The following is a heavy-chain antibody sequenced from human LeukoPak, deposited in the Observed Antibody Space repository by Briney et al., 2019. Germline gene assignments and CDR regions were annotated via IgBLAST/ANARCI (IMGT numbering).Heavy chain of an antibody. J-gene: IGHJ4*02. CDR2: ISPNSGDT. D-gene: IGHD1-1*01. Sequence: AAVNVCCKASGYTFTAYHMHWVRQAPGQGLEWMGWISPNSGDTGFAQKFQGRVTMTRDTSISTAYLELSRLRSDDTAVYYCVRSGYNWGFDYWGQGTLVTASS. CDR1: GYTFTAYH. V-gene: IGHV1-2*02. CDR3: VRSGYNWGFDY.